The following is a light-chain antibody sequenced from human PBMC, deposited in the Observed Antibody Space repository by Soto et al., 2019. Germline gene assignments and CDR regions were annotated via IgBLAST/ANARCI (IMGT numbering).Light chain of an antibody. CDR3: QQYNSYWT. J-gene: IGKJ1*01. CDR1: QSISSW. CDR2: DAS. Sequence: DIQMTQSPSTLSASVGDRVPIPCRASQSISSWLAWYQQKPGKAPKLLIYDASSLESGVPSRFSGSGSGTEFTLTISSLQPDDFASYYCQQYNSYWTCGQGTKVDNK. V-gene: IGKV1-5*01.